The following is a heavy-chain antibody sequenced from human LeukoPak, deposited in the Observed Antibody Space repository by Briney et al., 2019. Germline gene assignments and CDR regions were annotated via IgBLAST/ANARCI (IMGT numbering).Heavy chain of an antibody. Sequence: SQTLSLTCTVSGGSISSGSYYWSWIRQPAGKGLEWIGYIYYSGSTNYNPSLKSRVTISVDTSKNQFSLKLSSVTAADTAVYYCARRGRYYGSGRPINNWFDPWGQGTLVTVSS. CDR3: ARRGRYYGSGRPINNWFDP. CDR2: IYYSGST. D-gene: IGHD3-10*01. J-gene: IGHJ5*02. V-gene: IGHV4-61*09. CDR1: GGSISSGSYY.